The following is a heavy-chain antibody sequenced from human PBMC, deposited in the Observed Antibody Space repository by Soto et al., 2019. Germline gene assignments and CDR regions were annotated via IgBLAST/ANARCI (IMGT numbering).Heavy chain of an antibody. J-gene: IGHJ6*04. CDR3: ARDPQGIAVDQSYSYGMDV. CDR2: TSSSGSTT. V-gene: IGHV3-11*01. D-gene: IGHD6-19*01. CDR1: QFTFSHYD. Sequence: GRSLRLSCAASQFTFSHYDISWIRQAPGKGLEWVSYTSSSGSTTYYTDSVKGRFTMSRDNAKNSMYLHIDSLRVEDTAVYYCARDPQGIAVDQSYSYGMDVCGKGPTVTVSS.